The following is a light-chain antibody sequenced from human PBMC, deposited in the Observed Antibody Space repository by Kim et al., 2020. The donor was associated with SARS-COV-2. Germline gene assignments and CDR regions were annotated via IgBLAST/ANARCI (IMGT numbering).Light chain of an antibody. J-gene: IGKJ4*01. V-gene: IGKV3-11*01. CDR2: DVS. CDR3: QQHTDWPPTLS. CDR1: QNVECQ. Sequence: LGERATRSCRARQNVECQLGWYQQKAVQAPRLHIYDVSNRDTGIQARFNGRGFGTDFTLPNSSLEPEDFAVYYCQQHTDWPPTLSCGGGAKVDIK.